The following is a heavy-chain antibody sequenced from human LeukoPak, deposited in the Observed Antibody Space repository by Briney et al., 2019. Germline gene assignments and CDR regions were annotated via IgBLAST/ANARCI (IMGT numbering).Heavy chain of an antibody. V-gene: IGHV4-31*03. J-gene: IGHJ4*02. CDR3: AAERDDYNYVKYFDY. Sequence: PSETLSLTCSVSGASINTGDDYGTWIRHHPGKGLEWIGYIHYSGSTHFNPSLESRVTMSVDTSKNQFSLRLRSVTAADTALYYCAAERDDYNYVKYFDYWGQGTLVTVSS. CDR2: IHYSGST. CDR1: GASINTGDDY. D-gene: IGHD5-24*01.